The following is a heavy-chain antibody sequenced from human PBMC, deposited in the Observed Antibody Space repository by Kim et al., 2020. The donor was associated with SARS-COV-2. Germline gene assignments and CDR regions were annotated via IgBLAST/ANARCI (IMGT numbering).Heavy chain of an antibody. Sequence: RTYYADSVKGRLTISRDDSKNTVYLQMNSLRAEDTAVYFCAREPSTYFDYWGQGTLVTVSS. J-gene: IGHJ4*02. V-gene: IGHV3-66*01. CDR3: AREPSTYFDY. CDR2: RT.